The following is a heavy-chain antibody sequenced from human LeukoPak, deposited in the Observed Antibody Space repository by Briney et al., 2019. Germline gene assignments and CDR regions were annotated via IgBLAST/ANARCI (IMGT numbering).Heavy chain of an antibody. J-gene: IGHJ4*02. Sequence: SVKVSCKASGGTFSSYAISWVRQAPGQGLEWMGGIIPIFGTANYAQEFQGRVTITADESTSTAYMELSSLRSEDTAVYYCAVGYSSGWYVLDYWGQGTLVTVSS. CDR1: GGTFSSYA. CDR3: AVGYSSGWYVLDY. CDR2: IIPIFGTA. V-gene: IGHV1-69*01. D-gene: IGHD6-19*01.